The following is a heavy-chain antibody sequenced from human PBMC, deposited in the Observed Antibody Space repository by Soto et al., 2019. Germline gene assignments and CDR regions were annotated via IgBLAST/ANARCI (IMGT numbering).Heavy chain of an antibody. CDR1: GYSFTSYW. D-gene: IGHD4-17*01. CDR3: ASTYGDYTSWFDP. CDR2: IDPSDSYT. V-gene: IGHV5-10-1*01. J-gene: IGHJ5*02. Sequence: ESLKISCKGSGYSFTSYWISWVRQMPGKGLEWMGRIDPSDSYTNYSPSFQGHVTISADKSISTAYLQWSSLKASDTAVYYCASTYGDYTSWFDPWGQGTQVTVSS.